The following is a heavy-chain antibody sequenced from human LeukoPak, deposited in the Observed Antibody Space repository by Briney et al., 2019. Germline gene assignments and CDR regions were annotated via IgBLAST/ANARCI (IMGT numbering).Heavy chain of an antibody. Sequence: ASVKVCCKVSGYTLTELSMHWVRQAPGKGREWMGGFDPEDGETIDAQKFQGRVTMTEDTSTDTAYMELSSLRSEDTAVYYCATVATVVTPYYFDYWGQGTLVTVSS. CDR2: FDPEDGET. CDR1: GYTLTELS. D-gene: IGHD4-23*01. J-gene: IGHJ4*02. CDR3: ATVATVVTPYYFDY. V-gene: IGHV1-24*01.